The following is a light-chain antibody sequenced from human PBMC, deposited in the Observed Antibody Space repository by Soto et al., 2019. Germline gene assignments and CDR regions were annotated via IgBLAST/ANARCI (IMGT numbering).Light chain of an antibody. CDR3: SSYSSTSTRRL. CDR1: STDIGGYNY. J-gene: IGLJ1*01. V-gene: IGLV2-14*03. Sequence: QSVLTQPASVSGSPGQSITIPRTGTSTDIGGYNYVSWYQQFPGKAPKLIIYDVTNRPSGVSFRFSGSKSGNTAPLTISGLQAEDEAGYHCSSYSSTSTRRLFGAGTKLTVL. CDR2: DVT.